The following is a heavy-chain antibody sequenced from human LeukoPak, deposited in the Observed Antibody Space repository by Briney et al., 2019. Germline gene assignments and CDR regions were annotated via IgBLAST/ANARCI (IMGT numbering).Heavy chain of an antibody. CDR3: AKDPLPYYDSSGYYPDYFDY. CDR2: ISGSGGST. CDR1: GFTFSSYA. J-gene: IGHJ4*02. V-gene: IGHV3-23*01. D-gene: IGHD3-22*01. Sequence: GGSLRLSCAASGFTFSSYAMSWVRQAPGKGLEWVSAISGSGGSTYYADSVKGRFTISRDNSKSTLYLQMNSLRAEDTAVYYCAKDPLPYYDSSGYYPDYFDYWGQGTLVTVSS.